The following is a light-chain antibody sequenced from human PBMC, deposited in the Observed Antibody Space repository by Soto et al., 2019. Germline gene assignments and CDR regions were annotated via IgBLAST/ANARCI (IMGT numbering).Light chain of an antibody. CDR1: QGIGSY. CDR2: AAS. Sequence: IPLTQSPSSLSASVGDRVTITCRASQGIGSYLAWYQQNPGKAPKLLIYAASTLQSGVPSRFSGSGSGTDFTLTISSLQPEDFATYYCQQLNNYPITFGQGTRLEIK. J-gene: IGKJ5*01. CDR3: QQLNNYPIT. V-gene: IGKV1-9*01.